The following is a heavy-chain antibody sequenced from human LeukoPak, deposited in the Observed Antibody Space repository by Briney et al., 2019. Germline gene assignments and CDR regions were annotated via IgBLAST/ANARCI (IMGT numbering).Heavy chain of an antibody. CDR3: ARDYPYYYDSSGLDY. V-gene: IGHV1-46*01. CDR2: INPSGGST. D-gene: IGHD3-22*01. CDR1: GYTFTSYY. J-gene: IGHJ4*02. Sequence: ASVKVSCEASGYTFTSYYMHWVRQAPGQGLGWMGIINPSGGSTSYAQKFQGRVTMTSDTSTSTVYMELSSLRSEDTAVYYCARDYPYYYDSSGLDYWGQGTLVTVSS.